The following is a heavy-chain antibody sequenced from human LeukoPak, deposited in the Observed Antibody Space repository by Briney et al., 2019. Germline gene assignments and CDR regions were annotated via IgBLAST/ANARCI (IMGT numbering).Heavy chain of an antibody. V-gene: IGHV4-30-4*08. J-gene: IGHJ4*02. CDR1: GGSHSSGDYY. CDR3: ARDRFGISSYLR. CDR2: IYYSGST. Sequence: PSETLSLTCTVSGGSHSSGDYYWSWIRQPPGKGLEWIGYIYYSGSTHYNPSLKSRVTISVDTSKNQFSLKLSSVTAPDTDVYYCARDRFGISSYLRWGQGTLVTVSS. D-gene: IGHD6-6*01.